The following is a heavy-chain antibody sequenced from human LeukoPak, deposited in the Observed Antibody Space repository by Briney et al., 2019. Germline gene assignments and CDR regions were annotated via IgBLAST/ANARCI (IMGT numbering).Heavy chain of an antibody. V-gene: IGHV4-59*11. CDR3: AREVRRGSSSRPNWFDP. CDR2: IYYSGST. J-gene: IGHJ5*02. CDR1: GGSISSHY. D-gene: IGHD6-13*01. Sequence: SETLSLTCTVSGGSISSHYWSWVRQPPGKGLEWIGYIYYSGSTNYNPSLKSRVTISVDTSKNQFSLKLSSVTAADTAVYYCAREVRRGSSSRPNWFDPWGQGTLVTVSS.